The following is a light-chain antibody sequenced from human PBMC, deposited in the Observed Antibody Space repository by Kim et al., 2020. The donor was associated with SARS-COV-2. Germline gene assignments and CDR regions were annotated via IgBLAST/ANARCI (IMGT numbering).Light chain of an antibody. J-gene: IGKJ5*01. V-gene: IGKV1-17*01. CDR2: GAS. Sequence: ASVGDGVTITCRASQDMRNDLGWYQQNPGRAPKRLIYGASSLQSGVPSRFSGSGSGTEFTLTISSLQPEDFATYFCLQHNTYPITFGQGTRLEIK. CDR1: QDMRND. CDR3: LQHNTYPIT.